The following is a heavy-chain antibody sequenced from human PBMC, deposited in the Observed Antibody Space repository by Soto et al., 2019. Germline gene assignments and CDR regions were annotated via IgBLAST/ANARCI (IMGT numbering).Heavy chain of an antibody. J-gene: IGHJ4*02. Sequence: EVQLVQSESEVKKPGESLKISCKVSGYSFVNYWIGWVRQMPGKGLEWMGNVDPGDSDTDYSQSFQGHVTISADKSITTTYLQWSSLQASDTAIYYCARQSLSSSAFDFWGQGTLVIVSS. CDR3: ARQSLSSSAFDF. V-gene: IGHV5-51*01. D-gene: IGHD6-13*01. CDR2: VDPGDSDT. CDR1: GYSFVNYW.